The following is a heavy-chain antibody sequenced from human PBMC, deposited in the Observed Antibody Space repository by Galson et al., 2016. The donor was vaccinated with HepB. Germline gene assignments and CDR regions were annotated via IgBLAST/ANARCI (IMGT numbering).Heavy chain of an antibody. V-gene: IGHV4-59*01. CDR1: GGSISRFY. J-gene: IGHJ6*02. D-gene: IGHD3-16*02. CDR3: ARDTTDYVSGTYRPYGMDV. CDR2: IYNSGST. Sequence: SETLSLTCTVSGGSISRFYWSWIRQPPGKGLEWIGYIYNSGSTKYNPSLKSRVTISVDTSNNQFSLRLNSVTAADTAVYYCARDTTDYVSGTYRPYGMDVWGQGTTVTVSS.